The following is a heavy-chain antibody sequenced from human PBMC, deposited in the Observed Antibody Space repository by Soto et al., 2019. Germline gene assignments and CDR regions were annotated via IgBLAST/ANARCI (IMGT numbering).Heavy chain of an antibody. Sequence: AGGSLRLSCAASGFTFSSYEMNWVRQAPGKGLEWVSYISSSGSTIYYADSVKGRFTISRDNAKNSLYLQMNSLRAEDTAVYYCARAQSPVYCSSTSCPNWFDPWGQGTLVTVSS. CDR2: ISSSGSTI. D-gene: IGHD2-2*01. V-gene: IGHV3-48*03. J-gene: IGHJ5*02. CDR1: GFTFSSYE. CDR3: ARAQSPVYCSSTSCPNWFDP.